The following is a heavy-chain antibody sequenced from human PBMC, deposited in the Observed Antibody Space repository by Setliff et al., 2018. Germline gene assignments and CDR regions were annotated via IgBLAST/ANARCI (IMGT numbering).Heavy chain of an antibody. CDR1: GGSISTSSYY. CDR2: IYYSGST. J-gene: IGHJ5*02. Sequence: PSETLSLTCSVSGGSISTSSYYWDWVRQPPGKGLEWIGSIYYSGSTYYTPSLKSRVTLSVDTSKNQFALKLSSVTAADTAVYYCARDYNFWSGEVSWGQGTLVTVSS. D-gene: IGHD3-3*01. CDR3: ARDYNFWSGEVS. V-gene: IGHV4-39*06.